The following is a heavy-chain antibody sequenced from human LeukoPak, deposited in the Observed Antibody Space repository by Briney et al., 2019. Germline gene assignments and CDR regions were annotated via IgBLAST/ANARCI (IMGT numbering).Heavy chain of an antibody. CDR1: GFTVSSNY. J-gene: IGHJ4*02. CDR3: AKYGSGSYYNGLY. CDR2: IYSGGST. D-gene: IGHD3-10*01. V-gene: IGHV3-53*01. Sequence: GGSLRLSCAASGFTVSSNYMSWVRQAPGKGLEWVSVIYSGGSTYYADSVKGRFTISRHNSKNTLYLQMNSLRDEDTAVYYRAKYGSGSYYNGLYWGQGTLVTVSS.